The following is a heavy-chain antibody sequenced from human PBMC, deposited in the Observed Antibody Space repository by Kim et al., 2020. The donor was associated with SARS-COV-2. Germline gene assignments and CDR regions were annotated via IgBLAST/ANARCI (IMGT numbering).Heavy chain of an antibody. CDR3: ARDSSGHTAGFDP. D-gene: IGHD3-22*01. J-gene: IGHJ5*02. Sequence: GGSLRLSCAASGFTFSSYGMHLVRQAPGKGLEWVAVIWYDGSNKYYADSVKGRFTISRDNSKNTLYLQMNSLRAEDTAVYYCARDSSGHTAGFDPWGQGTLVTVSS. CDR2: IWYDGSNK. CDR1: GFTFSSYG. V-gene: IGHV3-33*01.